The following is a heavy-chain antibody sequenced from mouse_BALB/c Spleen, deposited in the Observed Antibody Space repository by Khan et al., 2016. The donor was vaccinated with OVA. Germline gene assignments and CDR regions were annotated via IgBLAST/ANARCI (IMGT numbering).Heavy chain of an antibody. CDR3: GRDRIDY. Sequence: QIQLVQSGTELAKLGASVKMSCKASGYTFTTYWMHWVKQRPGQGLEWIGYINPTSGYTDYNEKFKDKATLSADKSSSTAYMQLSSLTSEDSAVYYCGRDRIDYWGQGTTLTVSS. CDR2: INPTSGYT. CDR1: GYTFTTYW. J-gene: IGHJ2*01. V-gene: IGHV1-7*01.